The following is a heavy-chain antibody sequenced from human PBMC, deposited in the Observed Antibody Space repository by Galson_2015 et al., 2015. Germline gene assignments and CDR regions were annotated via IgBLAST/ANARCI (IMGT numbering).Heavy chain of an antibody. D-gene: IGHD1-1*01. Sequence: SVKVSCKAFGYTLTSYYMHWVRQAPGQGLEWMGIINPSGGTTTYARKFQGRVTMTSDTSTSTVYMELSSLRSEDTAVYYCARDPSPRKDWNDVKGSPIYYMDVWGKGTTVTVSS. CDR3: ARDPSPRKDWNDVKGSPIYYMDV. V-gene: IGHV1-46*01. CDR2: INPSGGTT. CDR1: GYTLTSYY. J-gene: IGHJ6*03.